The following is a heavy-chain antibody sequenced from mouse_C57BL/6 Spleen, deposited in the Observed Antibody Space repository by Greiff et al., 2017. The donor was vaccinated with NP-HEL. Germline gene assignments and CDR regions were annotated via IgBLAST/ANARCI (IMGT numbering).Heavy chain of an antibody. CDR2: IWSGCST. CDR3: ARKPMDY. J-gene: IGHJ4*01. Sequence: QVQLKQSGPGLVQPSPLLSLPLLFSFFSFPRSGVPWFLPSPGKGLEWLGVIWSGCSTAYNAAFISRLSISKDNSKSQVFFKMNSLQADDTAIYYCARKPMDYWGQGTSVTVSS. V-gene: IGHV2-2*01. CDR1: FFSFPRSG.